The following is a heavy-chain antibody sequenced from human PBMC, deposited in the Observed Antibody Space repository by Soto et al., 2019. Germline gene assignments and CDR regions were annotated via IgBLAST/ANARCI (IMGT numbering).Heavy chain of an antibody. CDR1: GGSISSGGYY. CDR3: ARDYDSSGYYDSYFDY. J-gene: IGHJ4*02. CDR2: IYYSGST. D-gene: IGHD3-22*01. Sequence: SETLSLTCTVSGGSISSGGYYWSWIRQHPGKGLEWIGYIYYSGSTYYNPSLKSRVTISVDTSKNQFSLKLSSVTAADTAVYYCARDYDSSGYYDSYFDYWGQGTLVTVSS. V-gene: IGHV4-31*03.